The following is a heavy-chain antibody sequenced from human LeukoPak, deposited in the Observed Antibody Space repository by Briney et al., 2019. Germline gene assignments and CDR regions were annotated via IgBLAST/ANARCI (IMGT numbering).Heavy chain of an antibody. CDR3: AKKSRDGYNPFDY. CDR2: ISSSGESP. Sequence: PGGSLRLSCAASGFTFSRYAMSWVRQGPGKGLEWVCGISSSGESPYYADSVEGRFTISRGNSKNMLYLEINSLRAEDTALYYCAKKSRDGYNPFDYLGQGTLVTVSS. CDR1: GFTFSRYA. D-gene: IGHD5-24*01. V-gene: IGHV3-23*01. J-gene: IGHJ4*02.